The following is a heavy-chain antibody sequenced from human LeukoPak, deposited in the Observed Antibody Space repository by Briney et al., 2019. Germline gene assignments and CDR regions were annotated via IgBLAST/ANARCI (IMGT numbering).Heavy chain of an antibody. V-gene: IGHV4-61*03. J-gene: IGHJ3*02. CDR3: ARGLGPI. Sequence: KTSETLSLTCTVSGASVNSGTYYWSWLRQPPGKGLEWIGFIYYTGNTKYHPSLEGRVTISVHTSKNHFSLKLTSLTAADTAIYYCARGLGPIWGQGTLVTVSS. CDR1: GASVNSGTYY. CDR2: IYYTGNT.